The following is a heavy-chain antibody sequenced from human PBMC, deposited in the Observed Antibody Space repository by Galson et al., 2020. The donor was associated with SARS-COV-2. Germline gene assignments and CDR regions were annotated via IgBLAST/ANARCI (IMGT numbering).Heavy chain of an antibody. Sequence: SETLSLTCNVSGGSISSSSYHWGWIRQPPGKGLEWIGSIYYSGSTYYNPSLKSRVTISVDTSKNQFSLKLSSVTAADTAVYYCARSNAADITPRMFDWFDPWGQGTLVTVSS. CDR1: GGSISSSSYH. J-gene: IGHJ5*02. CDR3: ARSNAADITPRMFDWFDP. CDR2: IYYSGST. V-gene: IGHV4-39*01. D-gene: IGHD2-15*01.